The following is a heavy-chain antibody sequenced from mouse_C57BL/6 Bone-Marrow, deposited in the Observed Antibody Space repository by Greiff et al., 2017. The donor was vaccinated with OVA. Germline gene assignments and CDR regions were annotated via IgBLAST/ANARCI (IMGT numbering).Heavy chain of an antibody. CDR1: GFNIKDDY. J-gene: IGHJ3*01. V-gene: IGHV14-4*01. CDR2: IDPENGDT. Sequence: EVQLQQSGAELLRPGASVKLSCTASGFNIKDDYMHWVKQRPEQGLEWIGWIDPENGDTEYASKFQGKATITADTSSNTAYLQLSSLTSEDTAVYYCTTRRWFAYWGQGTLVTVSA. CDR3: TTRRWFAY.